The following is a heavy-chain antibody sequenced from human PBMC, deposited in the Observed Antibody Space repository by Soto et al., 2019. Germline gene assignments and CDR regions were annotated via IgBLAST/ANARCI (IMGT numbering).Heavy chain of an antibody. CDR1: GFMFRSYA. D-gene: IGHD6-13*01. CDR2: IWYDGSTK. J-gene: IGHJ4*02. CDR3: ARVASSSSWHIPHFDQ. V-gene: IGHV3-33*01. Sequence: VGSLRLSCAASGFMFRSYAMHWVRQAPGKGLEWAAGIWYDGSTKYYGDSVKGRYSISRDNSKNMLDLQMNSLRAEDTAVYYCARVASSSSWHIPHFDQWGQGTLVTVSS.